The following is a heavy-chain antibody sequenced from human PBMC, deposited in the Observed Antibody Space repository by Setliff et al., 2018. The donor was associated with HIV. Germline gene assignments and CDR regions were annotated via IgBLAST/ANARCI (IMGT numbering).Heavy chain of an antibody. V-gene: IGHV4-39*01. CDR3: ASRIYYYDESRVLREEGFVP. Sequence: SETLSLTCTVSGGSASNSRYYWAWIRQPPGKGLEYIGSIHYNERTYYSPSLKSRVTISMDTSRNQFSLKLTSVTAADTAMYYCASRIYYYDESRVLREEGFVPWGQGTLVTVSS. D-gene: IGHD3-22*01. CDR2: IHYNERT. CDR1: GGSASNSRYY. J-gene: IGHJ5*02.